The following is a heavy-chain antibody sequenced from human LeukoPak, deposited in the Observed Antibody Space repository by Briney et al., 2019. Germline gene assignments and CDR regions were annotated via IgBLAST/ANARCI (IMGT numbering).Heavy chain of an antibody. V-gene: IGHV4-59*11. J-gene: IGHJ5*02. Sequence: SETLSLTCTVSGGSISSHYWSWIRQPPGKGLEWIGYIYYSGSTNYNPSLKSRVTISVDTSKNQFSLKLSSVTAADTAVYYCASGTSRFDPWGQGTLVTVSS. CDR1: GGSISSHY. CDR3: ASGTSRFDP. CDR2: IYYSGST. D-gene: IGHD1-14*01.